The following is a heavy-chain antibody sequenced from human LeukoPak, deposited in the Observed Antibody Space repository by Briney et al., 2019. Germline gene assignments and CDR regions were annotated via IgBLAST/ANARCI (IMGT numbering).Heavy chain of an antibody. D-gene: IGHD4-17*01. CDR3: ARDEDYGIFVNVDY. J-gene: IGHJ4*02. Sequence: VASVKVSCKASGYTFTGYYMHWVRQAPGQGPEWMGWISTYNGNTKYAEKFQGRVTMTTDTPTSTAYMELRSLRSDDTAVYYCARDEDYGIFVNVDYWGQGTLVTVSS. V-gene: IGHV1-18*04. CDR2: ISTYNGNT. CDR1: GYTFTGYY.